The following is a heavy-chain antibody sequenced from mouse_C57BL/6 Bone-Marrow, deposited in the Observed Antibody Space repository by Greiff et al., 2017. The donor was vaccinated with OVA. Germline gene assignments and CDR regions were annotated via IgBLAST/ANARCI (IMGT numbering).Heavy chain of an antibody. V-gene: IGHV1-69*01. CDR3: AREDTTVVAPYGDV. Sequence: VQLQQPGAELVMPGASVKLSCKASGYTFTSYWMHWVKQRPGQGLEWIGEIDPSDSCTNYNQKFKGKATLTVDKSSSTAYMELSSLTSEDSAVSDCAREDTTVVAPYGDVGGTGTTVTVPS. CDR1: GYTFTSYW. D-gene: IGHD1-1*01. J-gene: IGHJ1*03. CDR2: IDPSDSCT.